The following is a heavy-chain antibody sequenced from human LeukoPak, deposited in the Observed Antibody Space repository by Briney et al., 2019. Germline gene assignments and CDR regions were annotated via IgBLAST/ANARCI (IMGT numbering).Heavy chain of an antibody. V-gene: IGHV3-74*03. J-gene: IGHJ4*02. CDR2: VNSDGSEK. Sequence: GGSLRLSCAASGFTFSSFWIYWVRHAPGKGLVWVSRVNSDGSEKMYADSVKGRFTISRDNAKNTLYLQMNSLRAEDTAVYYCARVRMGDDFNPFDYWGQGTLVTVSS. CDR1: GFTFSSFW. CDR3: ARVRMGDDFNPFDY. D-gene: IGHD3-16*01.